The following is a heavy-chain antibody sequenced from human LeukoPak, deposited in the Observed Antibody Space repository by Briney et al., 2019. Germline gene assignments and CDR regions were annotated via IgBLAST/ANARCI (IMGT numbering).Heavy chain of an antibody. J-gene: IGHJ4*02. V-gene: IGHV3-23*01. CDR2: ISPSADIT. D-gene: IGHD1-26*01. CDR3: AKGSGSYYFY. Sequence: GSLRLSCAASGFTFSSHGMNWVRQAPGKGLEWISGISPSADITYYADSVKGRFTISRDNSKNTLYLQMNSLRAEDTAVYYCAKGSGSYYFYWGQGTLVTVSS. CDR1: GFTFSSHG.